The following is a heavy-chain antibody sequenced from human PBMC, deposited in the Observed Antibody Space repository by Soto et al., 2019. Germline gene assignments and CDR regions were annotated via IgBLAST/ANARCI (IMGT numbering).Heavy chain of an antibody. J-gene: IGHJ2*01. Sequence: EVQLVESGGGLVQPGGSLKLSCAASGFTFSGSAMHWVRQASGKGLEWVGRIRSKANNYATAYAASVKGRFTISRDDSMNTAYLQMNSLKTEDTAVYYCTRHALQYCGGDCYLLPYFDLWGRGTLVTVSS. CDR2: IRSKANNYAT. V-gene: IGHV3-73*02. CDR3: TRHALQYCGGDCYLLPYFDL. D-gene: IGHD2-21*02. CDR1: GFTFSGSA.